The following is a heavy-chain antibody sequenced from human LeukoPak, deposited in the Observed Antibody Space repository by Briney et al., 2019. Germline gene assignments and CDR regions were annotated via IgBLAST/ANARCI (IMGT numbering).Heavy chain of an antibody. CDR1: GGSISSSSYY. Sequence: SETLSLTCTVSGGSISSSSYYWGWIRQPPGKGLEWIGNIYYSGSTYYNPSLKSRVTISVDTSKNQFSLKLSSVTAADTAVYYCARAAITFGHDYWGQGTLVTVSS. J-gene: IGHJ4*02. D-gene: IGHD3-16*01. CDR3: ARAAITFGHDY. V-gene: IGHV4-39*07. CDR2: IYYSGST.